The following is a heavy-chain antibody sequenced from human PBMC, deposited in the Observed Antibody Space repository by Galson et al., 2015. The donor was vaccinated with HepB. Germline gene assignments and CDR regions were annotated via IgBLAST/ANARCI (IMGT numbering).Heavy chain of an antibody. Sequence: SVKVSCKASGYTFSTYSITWVRQAPGQGLEWMGWISPYNRDTKYARKFQGRVTMTTDTSKSTAYMELRSLRSDDTAVYYCARGALVVVVDATQNNWFDPWGQGTLVTVSS. J-gene: IGHJ5*02. CDR3: ARGALVVVVDATQNNWFDP. CDR2: ISPYNRDT. D-gene: IGHD2-15*01. V-gene: IGHV1-18*01. CDR1: GYTFSTYS.